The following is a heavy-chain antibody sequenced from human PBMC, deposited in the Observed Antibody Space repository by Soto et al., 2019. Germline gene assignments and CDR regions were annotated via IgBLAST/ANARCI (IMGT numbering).Heavy chain of an antibody. Sequence: QVHLVQSGAEVKKPGASVKVSCKGFGYTFTSYGITWVRQAPGQGLERMGWISAHNGNTDYAQKLQGRVTVTRDTSTSTAYMELRSLRSDDTAVYYCARGRYGDYWGQGALVTVSS. CDR1: GYTFTSYG. V-gene: IGHV1-18*01. D-gene: IGHD1-1*01. CDR3: ARGRYGDY. CDR2: ISAHNGNT. J-gene: IGHJ4*02.